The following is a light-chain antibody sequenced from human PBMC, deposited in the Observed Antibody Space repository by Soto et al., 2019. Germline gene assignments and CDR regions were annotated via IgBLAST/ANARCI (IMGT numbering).Light chain of an antibody. Sequence: QSVPTQPPSASGTPGQRVTISCSGSSSNIGSNYVYWYQQVPGTAPKLLIYRNNQRPSGVPDRFSGSKSGTSASLAISGLRSEDEADYYCAAWDDSLSGRVFGGGTKVT. J-gene: IGLJ3*02. V-gene: IGLV1-47*01. CDR3: AAWDDSLSGRV. CDR1: SSNIGSNY. CDR2: RNN.